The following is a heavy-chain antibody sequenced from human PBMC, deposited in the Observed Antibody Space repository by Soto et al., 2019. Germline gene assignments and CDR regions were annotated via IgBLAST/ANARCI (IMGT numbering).Heavy chain of an antibody. CDR3: AKDLFSMVRGASYYSYGMDV. CDR1: GYSFTSYW. J-gene: IGHJ6*02. Sequence: GESLKISCKGSGYSFTSYWIGWVRQMPGKGLEWMGIIYPGDSDTRYSPSAKGRFTISRDDSKSIAYLQMNSLKTEDTAVYYCAKDLFSMVRGASYYSYGMDVWGQGTTVTVSS. CDR2: IYPGDSDT. V-gene: IGHV5-51*01. D-gene: IGHD3-10*01.